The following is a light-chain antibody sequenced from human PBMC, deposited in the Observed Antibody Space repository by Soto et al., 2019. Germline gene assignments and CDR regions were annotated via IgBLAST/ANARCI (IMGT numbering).Light chain of an antibody. CDR1: QSVLYSSNNKNY. V-gene: IGKV4-1*01. CDR3: QQYYSAPWT. CDR2: WAS. Sequence: DIVMTQSPDSLAVSLGERATINCESSQSVLYSSNNKNYLAWYQQKPGQPPKLLIYWASTRESGVTDRFSGSGSGTDFTLTISSIQADDVAVYYCQQYYSAPWTFGQGTKVEIK. J-gene: IGKJ1*01.